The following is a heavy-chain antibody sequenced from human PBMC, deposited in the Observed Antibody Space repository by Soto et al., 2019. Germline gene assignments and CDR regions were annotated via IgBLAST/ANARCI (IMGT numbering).Heavy chain of an antibody. D-gene: IGHD3-22*01. J-gene: IGHJ4*02. Sequence: HLVGSLRLSCAASGFTFSSYAMSWVRQAPGKGLEWVSAISGSGGSTYYADSVKGRFTISRDNSKNTLYLQMNSLRAEDTAVYYCAKDHTDYYDSSCYSTVWGQGTLVTVSS. V-gene: IGHV3-23*01. CDR1: GFTFSSYA. CDR2: ISGSGGST. CDR3: AKDHTDYYDSSCYSTV.